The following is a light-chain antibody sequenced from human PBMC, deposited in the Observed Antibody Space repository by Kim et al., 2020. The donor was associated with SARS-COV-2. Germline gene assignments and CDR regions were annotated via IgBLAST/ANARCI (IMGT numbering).Light chain of an antibody. CDR3: GADHAGVV. CDR2: VGTGGIVG. CDR1: SGYSNYK. V-gene: IGLV9-49*01. J-gene: IGLJ2*01. Sequence: QPVLTQPPSASASLGASVTLTCTLSSGYSNYKVDWYQQRPGKGPRFVMRVGTGGIVGSKGDGIPDRFSVLGSGLNRYLTIKNIQEEDESDYHCGADHAGVVFGGGTQLTVL.